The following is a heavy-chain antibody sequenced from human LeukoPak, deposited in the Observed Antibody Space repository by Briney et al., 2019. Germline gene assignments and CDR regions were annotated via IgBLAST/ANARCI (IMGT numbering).Heavy chain of an antibody. D-gene: IGHD6-19*01. V-gene: IGHV4-4*07. J-gene: IGHJ4*02. CDR3: AREGASGWYEHRYDY. CDR2: IYTSGST. CDR1: GGSISSYY. Sequence: SETLSLTCTVSGGSISSYYWSWIRQPAGKGLEWIGRIYTSGSTNYNPSLKSRVTMSVDTSKNQFSLKLSSVTAADTAVYYCAREGASGWYEHRYDYWGQGTLATVSS.